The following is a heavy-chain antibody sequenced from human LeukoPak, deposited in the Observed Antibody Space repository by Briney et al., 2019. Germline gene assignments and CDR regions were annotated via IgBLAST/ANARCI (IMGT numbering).Heavy chain of an antibody. J-gene: IGHJ4*02. CDR1: GGSFSGYY. D-gene: IGHD3-10*01. Sequence: PSETLSLTCAVYGGSFSGYYWSWIRQPPGKGLEWIASIYHSGSTYYNSSLKGRLTISVDTSKNQFSLKLSSVTAADTAVYYCARGPTARGLDYWGQGTLVTVSS. CDR2: IYHSGST. V-gene: IGHV4-34*01. CDR3: ARGPTARGLDY.